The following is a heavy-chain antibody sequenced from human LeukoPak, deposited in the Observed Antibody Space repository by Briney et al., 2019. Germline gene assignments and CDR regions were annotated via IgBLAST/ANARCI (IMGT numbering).Heavy chain of an antibody. CDR2: IYYSGST. V-gene: IGHV4-39*01. Sequence: PSETLSLTCTVSGGSISSSSYSWGWIRQPPGKGLEWIGSIYYSGSTYYNPSLKSRVTISVDTSKNQFSLKLSSVTAADTAVYYCARVPARVSGILTGYYDGHYYGMDVWGQGTTVTVSS. CDR1: GGSISSSSYS. D-gene: IGHD3-9*01. CDR3: ARVPARVSGILTGYYDGHYYGMDV. J-gene: IGHJ6*02.